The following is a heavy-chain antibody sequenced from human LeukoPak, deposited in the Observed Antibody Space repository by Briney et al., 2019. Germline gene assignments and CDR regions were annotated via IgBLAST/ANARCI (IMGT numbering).Heavy chain of an antibody. CDR3: AGGTYGDYDY. CDR1: GFTFSSYS. CDR2: ISSSGGTI. Sequence: GGSLRLSCAASGFTFSSYSMNWVRQAPGKGLEWVSYISSSGGTIYYTDSVKGQFTISRDNAKNSLYLQMNSLRAEDTAVYYCAGGTYGDYDYWGQGTLVTVSS. V-gene: IGHV3-48*04. D-gene: IGHD4-17*01. J-gene: IGHJ4*02.